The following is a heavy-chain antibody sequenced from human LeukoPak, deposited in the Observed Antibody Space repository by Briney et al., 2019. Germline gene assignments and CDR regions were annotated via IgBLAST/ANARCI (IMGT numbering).Heavy chain of an antibody. CDR1: GGSISSGDYY. V-gene: IGHV4-30-4*08. CDR3: ARGRAGERAFDI. D-gene: IGHD6-25*01. CDR2: IYYSGST. J-gene: IGHJ3*02. Sequence: PSQTLSLTCTVSGGSISSGDYYWSWIRQPPGKGLEWIGYIYYSGSTYYNPSLKSRVTISVVTSKNQFSLKLSSVTAADTAVYYCARGRAGERAFDIWGQGTMVTVSS.